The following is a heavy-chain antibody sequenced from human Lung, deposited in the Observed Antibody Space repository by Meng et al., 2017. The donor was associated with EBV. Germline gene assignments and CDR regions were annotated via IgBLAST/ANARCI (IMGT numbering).Heavy chain of an antibody. V-gene: IGHV3-21*01. J-gene: IGHJ4*02. CDR1: GFTFSSYS. Sequence: EVQLVESGGXLVKPGGSXRLSCAASGFTFSSYSMNWVRQAPGKGLEWVSSVTHSSSSIYYALSVKGRFTISRDNAKNSLYLQMNSLRNEDTAVYYCVRNGANMEDLDYWGQGTLVPSPQ. D-gene: IGHD2-8*01. CDR2: VTHSSSSI. CDR3: VRNGANMEDLDY.